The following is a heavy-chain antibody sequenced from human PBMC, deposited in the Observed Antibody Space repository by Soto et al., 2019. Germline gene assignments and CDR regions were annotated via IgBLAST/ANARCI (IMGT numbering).Heavy chain of an antibody. CDR3: ARDLHNDFWSGYYKSDWFDP. J-gene: IGHJ5*02. CDR2: ISSSSSYI. CDR1: GFTFSSYS. V-gene: IGHV3-21*01. D-gene: IGHD3-3*01. Sequence: GGSLRLSCAASGFTFSSYSMNWVRQAPGKGLEWVSSISSSSSYIYYADSVKGRFTISRDNAKNSLYLQMNSLRAEDTAVYYCARDLHNDFWSGYYKSDWFDPWGQGTLVTVSS.